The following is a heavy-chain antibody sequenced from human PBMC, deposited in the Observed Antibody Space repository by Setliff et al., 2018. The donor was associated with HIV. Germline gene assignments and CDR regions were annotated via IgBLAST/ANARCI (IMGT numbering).Heavy chain of an antibody. CDR2: ISSSGSTI. Sequence: PGGSLRLSCAASGFTFSNYGMHWVRQAPGKGLEWVSYISSSGSTIYYADSVKGRFTISRDNAKNSLYLQMNSLRAEDTAVYYCARAFNLAGVDYWGQGTLVTVSS. CDR3: ARAFNLAGVDY. D-gene: IGHD3-10*01. V-gene: IGHV3-48*04. CDR1: GFTFSNYG. J-gene: IGHJ4*02.